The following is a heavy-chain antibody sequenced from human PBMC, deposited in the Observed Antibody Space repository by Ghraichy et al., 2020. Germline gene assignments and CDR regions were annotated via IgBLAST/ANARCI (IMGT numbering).Heavy chain of an antibody. CDR1: GGSFSGYY. D-gene: IGHD6-13*01. V-gene: IGHV4-34*01. CDR2: INHSGST. Sequence: SETLSLTCAVYGGSFSGYYWSWIRQPPGKGLEWIGEINHSGSTNYNPSLKSRVTISVDTSKNQFSLKLSSVTAADTAVYYCARGQAAGTRKFDYWGQGTLVTVSS. J-gene: IGHJ4*02. CDR3: ARGQAAGTRKFDY.